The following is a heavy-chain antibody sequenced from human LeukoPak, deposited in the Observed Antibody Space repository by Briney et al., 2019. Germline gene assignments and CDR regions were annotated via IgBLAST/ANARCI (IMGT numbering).Heavy chain of an antibody. J-gene: IGHJ4*02. CDR2: IRYDGSDK. CDR1: GFTFSSYG. Sequence: GGTLRLSCAASGFTFSSYGMHWVRQAPGKGLEWVAFIRYDGSDKYYADSVKGRFTISRDNSKNTLYLQMNSLRAEDTAVYYCAKDLDYYDSSGYYWGQGTLVTVSS. V-gene: IGHV3-30*02. D-gene: IGHD3-22*01. CDR3: AKDLDYYDSSGYY.